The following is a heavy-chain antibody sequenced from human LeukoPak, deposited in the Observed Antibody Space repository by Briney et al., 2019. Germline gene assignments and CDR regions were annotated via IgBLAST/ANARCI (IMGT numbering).Heavy chain of an antibody. CDR2: INSGGST. CDR1: GFTVSSNY. V-gene: IGHV3-66*01. D-gene: IGHD5-18*01. J-gene: IGHJ3*02. CDR3: ARRERLGYSYGRGTFDI. Sequence: PGGSLRLSCVASGFTVSSNYMSWVRQAPGRGLEWVSSINSGGSTYYADSVKGRFTISRDNSKNTLYLQMNSLTAEDTAVYYCARRERLGYSYGRGTFDIWGQGTMVTVSA.